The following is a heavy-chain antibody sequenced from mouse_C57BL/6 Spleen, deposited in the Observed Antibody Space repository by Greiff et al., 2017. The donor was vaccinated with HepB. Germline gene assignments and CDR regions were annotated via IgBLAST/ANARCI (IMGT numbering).Heavy chain of an antibody. Sequence: VKLQQSGAELVRPGASVTLSCKASGYTFTDYEMPWVKQTPVHGLEWIGAIDPETGGTAYNQKFKGKAILTADKSSSRAYMELRSLTSEDSAVYYCTRGGTRVVASYWYFDVWGTGTTVTVSS. CDR1: GYTFTDYE. J-gene: IGHJ1*03. CDR2: IDPETGGT. CDR3: TRGGTRVVASYWYFDV. V-gene: IGHV1-15*01. D-gene: IGHD1-1*01.